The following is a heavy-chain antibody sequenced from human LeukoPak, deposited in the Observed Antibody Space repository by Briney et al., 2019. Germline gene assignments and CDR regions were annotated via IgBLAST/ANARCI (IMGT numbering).Heavy chain of an antibody. CDR2: ISGSGGST. CDR3: AKAPKHGGSYPNYYFDY. D-gene: IGHD1-26*01. Sequence: GGSPRLSCAASGFTFSSYAMSWVRQAPGKGLEWVSAISGSGGSTYYADSVKGRFTISRDNSKNTLYLQMNSLRAEDTAVYYCAKAPKHGGSYPNYYFDYWGQGTLVTVSS. CDR1: GFTFSSYA. J-gene: IGHJ4*02. V-gene: IGHV3-23*01.